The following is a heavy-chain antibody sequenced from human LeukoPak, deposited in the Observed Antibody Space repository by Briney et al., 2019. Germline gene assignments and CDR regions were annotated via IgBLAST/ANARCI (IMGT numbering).Heavy chain of an antibody. CDR1: GFTFSSYS. CDR2: ISSSSSTI. V-gene: IGHV3-48*01. J-gene: IGHJ3*02. CDR3: ARAKRNGFDI. Sequence: GGSLRLSCAASGFTFSSYSMNWVRQAPGKGLEWVSYISSSSSTIYYADSVKGRFTISRDNAKNSLYLLMNSLRAEDTAVYYCARAKRNGFDIWGQGTMVTVSS.